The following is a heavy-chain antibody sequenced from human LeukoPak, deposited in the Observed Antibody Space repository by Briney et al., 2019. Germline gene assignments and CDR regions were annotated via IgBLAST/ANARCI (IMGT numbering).Heavy chain of an antibody. CDR1: GYTFTSYG. V-gene: IGHV1-18*01. CDR2: ISAYNGNT. J-gene: IGHJ6*03. Sequence: GASVKVSCKASGYTFTSYGISWVRQAPGQGLEWMGWISAYNGNTNYAQKLQGRVTMTTDTSTSTAYMELRSLRSDDTAVYYCARDARYCSSTSCSNYYYMDVWGKGTTVTVSS. CDR3: ARDARYCSSTSCSNYYYMDV. D-gene: IGHD2-2*01.